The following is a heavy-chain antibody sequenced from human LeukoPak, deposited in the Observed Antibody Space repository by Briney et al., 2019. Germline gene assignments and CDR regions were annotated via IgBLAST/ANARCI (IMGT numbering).Heavy chain of an antibody. V-gene: IGHV1-2*02. Sequence: GASVKVSCKASGYTFTGYYMHWVRQAPGQGLEWMEWINPNSGGTNYAQKFQGRVTMTRDTSISTAYMELSRLRSDDTAVYYCARNGGYRSGGSCYSALDYWGQGTLVTVSS. J-gene: IGHJ4*02. CDR3: ARNGGYRSGGSCYSALDY. D-gene: IGHD2-15*01. CDR1: GYTFTGYY. CDR2: INPNSGGT.